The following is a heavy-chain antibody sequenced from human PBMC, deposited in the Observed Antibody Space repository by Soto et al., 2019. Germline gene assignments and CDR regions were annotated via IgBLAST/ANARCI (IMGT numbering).Heavy chain of an antibody. CDR2: MSTSNGNT. J-gene: IGHJ5*02. CDR3: ARDRNWVDP. V-gene: IGHV1-18*01. CDR1: GYTFTSYD. Sequence: QLQLVQSAAEVKKPGASVKVSCKASGYTFTSYDISWVRQAPGQGLEWMGWMSTSNGNTNYAQKLQGRVTMTTDTSTSTANMELRSLRPDDTAVYFCARDRNWVDPWGQGTLVTVS.